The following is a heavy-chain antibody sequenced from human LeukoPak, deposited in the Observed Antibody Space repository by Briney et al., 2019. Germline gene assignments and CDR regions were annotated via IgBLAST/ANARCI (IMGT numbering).Heavy chain of an antibody. J-gene: IGHJ4*02. Sequence: SETLSLTCIVSGGSISSGGYYWSWIRQHPGKGLEWIGYIYYSGSTYYNPSLKSRVTISVDTSKNQFSLKLSSVTAADTAVYYCARVSLVRGLFIFDYWGQETLVTVSS. CDR3: ARVSLVRGLFIFDY. V-gene: IGHV4-31*03. CDR1: GGSISSGGYY. D-gene: IGHD3-10*01. CDR2: IYYSGST.